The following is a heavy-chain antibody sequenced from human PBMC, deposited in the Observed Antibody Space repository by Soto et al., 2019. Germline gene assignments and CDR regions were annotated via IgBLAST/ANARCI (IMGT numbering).Heavy chain of an antibody. Sequence: QVQLQESGPGLVKPSETLSLTCSVSGGSISNYYWSWVRQSPGKGLEWIGYIYYSGSTNYNPSLKSRLTISVATSKNQFSLMLRSVTDADTAVYYCARHRPGPYDYWGQGTLVTVSS. CDR1: GGSISNYY. V-gene: IGHV4-59*08. CDR2: IYYSGST. J-gene: IGHJ4*02. CDR3: ARHRPGPYDY. D-gene: IGHD2-8*02.